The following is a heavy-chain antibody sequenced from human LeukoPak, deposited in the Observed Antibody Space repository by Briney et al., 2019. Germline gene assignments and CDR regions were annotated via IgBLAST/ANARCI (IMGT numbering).Heavy chain of an antibody. CDR1: GFTFSSYS. D-gene: IGHD4-17*01. CDR2: ISSSSSYI. CDR3: AKDQDYGDYDY. Sequence: GGSLRLSCAASGFTFSSYSMNWVRQAPGKGLEWVSSISSSSSYIYYADSVKGRFTISRDNSKNTLYLQMYSLRAEDTAVYYCAKDQDYGDYDYWGQGTLVTVSS. J-gene: IGHJ4*02. V-gene: IGHV3-21*01.